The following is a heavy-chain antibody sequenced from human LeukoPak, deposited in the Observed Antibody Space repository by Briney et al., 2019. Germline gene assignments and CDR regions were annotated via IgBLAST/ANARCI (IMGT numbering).Heavy chain of an antibody. J-gene: IGHJ4*02. CDR3: ARDSPSTSSYDY. CDR2: FDPEDGET. Sequence: ASVKVSCKVSGYTLTGLSMHWVRQAPGKGLEWMEGFDPEDGETIYAQKFQGRVTMTRDTSTSTVYMELSSLRSEDTAVYYCARDSPSTSSYDYWGQGTLVTVSS. V-gene: IGHV1-24*01. CDR1: GYTLTGLS. D-gene: IGHD2-2*01.